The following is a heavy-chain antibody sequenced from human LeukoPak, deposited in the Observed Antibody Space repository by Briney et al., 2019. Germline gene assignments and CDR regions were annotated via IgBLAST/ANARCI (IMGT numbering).Heavy chain of an antibody. Sequence: GGSLRLSCAASGFTFSSYWMHWVRQAPGKGLVWVSRINSDGSSTSYAGSVKGRFTISRDNAKDTLYLQMNSLRAEDTAVYYCARGPLWFGEFYYFDYWGXXTLXTVSS. J-gene: IGHJ4*01. V-gene: IGHV3-74*01. CDR1: GFTFSSYW. CDR2: INSDGSST. CDR3: ARGPLWFGEFYYFDY. D-gene: IGHD3-10*01.